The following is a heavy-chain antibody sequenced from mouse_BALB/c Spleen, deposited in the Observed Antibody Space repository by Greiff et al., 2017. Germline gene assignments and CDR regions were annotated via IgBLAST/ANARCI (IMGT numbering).Heavy chain of an antibody. D-gene: IGHD1-1*01. CDR1: GYTFSSYW. V-gene: IGHV1-9*01. CDR3: ATPYYDGSSLDY. CDR2: ILPGSGST. J-gene: IGHJ2*01. Sequence: QVQLQQSGAELVKPGASVKISCKATGYTFSSYWIEWVKQRPGHGLEWIGEILPGSGSTNYNEKFKGKATFTADTSSNTAYMQLSSLTSEDSAVYYCATPYYDGSSLDYWGQGTTLTVSA.